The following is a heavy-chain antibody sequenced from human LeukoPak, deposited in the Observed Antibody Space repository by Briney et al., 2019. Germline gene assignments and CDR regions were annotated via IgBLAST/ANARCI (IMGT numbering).Heavy chain of an antibody. CDR3: AGDREYSSYDY. CDR1: GFTFSTYW. J-gene: IGHJ4*01. D-gene: IGHD2/OR15-2a*01. V-gene: IGHV3-74*01. Sequence: GGSLRLSCAASGFTFSTYWMHWVRQAPGKGLVWVSRINYDGGGTDYTDSVKGRFTISRDNAKNTLYLQMNSLKAEDTAVYYCAGDREYSSYDYWGHGTLVTVSS. CDR2: INYDGGGT.